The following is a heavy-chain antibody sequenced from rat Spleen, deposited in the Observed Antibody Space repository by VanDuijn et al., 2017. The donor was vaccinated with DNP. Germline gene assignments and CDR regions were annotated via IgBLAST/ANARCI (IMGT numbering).Heavy chain of an antibody. CDR1: GFSLTTYS. V-gene: IGHV2-34*01. D-gene: IGHD1-2*01. J-gene: IGHJ2*01. CDR2: MWYDGDT. Sequence: QVQLTESGPGLVQPSETLSLTCIVSGFSLTTYSVSWVRQPSGKGPEWMGKMWYDGDTEYNSAPKSRLSISRDTSKSQVFLKMNSLQTEDTATYYCARSPETSYIYFPWAYWGQGVMVTVSS. CDR3: ARSPETSYIYFPWAY.